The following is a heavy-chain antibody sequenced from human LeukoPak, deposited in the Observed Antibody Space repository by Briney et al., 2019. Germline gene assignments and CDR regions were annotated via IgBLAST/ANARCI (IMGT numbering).Heavy chain of an antibody. CDR1: GFTVSGNH. Sequence: GGSLRLSCAVSGFTVSGNHVTWVRQAPGKGLEWVSVISGSGGTTYYADSVKGRFTISRDSSKNTLYLQMNSLRAEDTAVYYCAKVSGGGLYYDGMDVWGQGTTVTVSS. J-gene: IGHJ6*02. D-gene: IGHD1-14*01. CDR3: AKVSGGGLYYDGMDV. CDR2: ISGSGGTT. V-gene: IGHV3-23*01.